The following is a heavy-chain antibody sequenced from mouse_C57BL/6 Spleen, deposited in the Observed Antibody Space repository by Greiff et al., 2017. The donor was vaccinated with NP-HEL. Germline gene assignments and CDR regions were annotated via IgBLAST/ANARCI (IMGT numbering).Heavy chain of an antibody. CDR2: IDPSDSYT. J-gene: IGHJ2*01. V-gene: IGHV1-50*01. Sequence: QVQLQQPGAELVKPGASVKLSCKASGYTFTSYWMQWVKQRPGQGLEWIGEIDPSDSYTNYNQKFKGKATLTVDTSSSTAYMQLSSLTSEDSAVYYCARVGGDEEYGFDYWGQGTTLTVSS. CDR1: GYTFTSYW. D-gene: IGHD2-2*01. CDR3: ARVGGDEEYGFDY.